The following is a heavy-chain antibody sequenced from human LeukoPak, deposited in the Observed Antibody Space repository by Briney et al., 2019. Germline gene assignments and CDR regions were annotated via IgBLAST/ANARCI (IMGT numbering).Heavy chain of an antibody. CDR3: TRDGATGGVRYYYGMDV. CDR1: GFTFSSYA. J-gene: IGHJ6*02. CDR2: ISGSGGTI. V-gene: IGHV3-23*01. Sequence: GGSLRLSCAASGFTFSSYAMSWVRQAPGKGLEWVSAISGSGGTIYYADSVKGRFTISRDNAKNSLYLQMNSLRAEDTAVYYCTRDGATGGVRYYYGMDVWGQGTTVTVTS. D-gene: IGHD5-24*01.